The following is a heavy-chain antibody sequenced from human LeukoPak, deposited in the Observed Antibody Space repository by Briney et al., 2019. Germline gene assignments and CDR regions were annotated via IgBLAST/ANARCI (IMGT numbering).Heavy chain of an antibody. CDR1: GGSISSSSYY. V-gene: IGHV4-39*07. Sequence: SETLSLTCTVSGGSISSSSYYWGWIRQPPGKGLEWIGSIYYSGSTYYNPFLKSRVTISVDTSKNQFSLKLSSVTAADTAVYYCARAQDYYDSSGYYYVIDYWGQGTLVTVSS. CDR3: ARAQDYYDSSGYYYVIDY. D-gene: IGHD3-22*01. J-gene: IGHJ4*02. CDR2: IYYSGST.